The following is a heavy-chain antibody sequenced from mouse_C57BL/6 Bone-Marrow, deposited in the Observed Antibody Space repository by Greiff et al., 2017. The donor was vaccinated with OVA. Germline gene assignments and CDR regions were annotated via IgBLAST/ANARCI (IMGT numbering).Heavy chain of an antibody. CDR1: GYTFTSYG. J-gene: IGHJ4*01. CDR3: ARLGDYDRYYAMDY. Sequence: QVQLKESGAELARPGASVKLSCKASGYTFTSYGISWVKQRPGQGLEWIGEIYPRSGNTYYNEKFKGKATLTADKSSSTAYMELRSLTSEDSAVYFCARLGDYDRYYAMDYWGQGTSVTVSS. D-gene: IGHD2-4*01. V-gene: IGHV1-81*01. CDR2: IYPRSGNT.